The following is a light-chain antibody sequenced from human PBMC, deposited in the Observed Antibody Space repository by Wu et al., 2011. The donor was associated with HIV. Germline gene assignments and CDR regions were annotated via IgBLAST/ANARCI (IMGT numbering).Light chain of an antibody. J-gene: IGKJ1*01. CDR1: QSVSSIY. CDR3: QQYGSSPRT. V-gene: IGKV3-20*01. CDR2: GAS. Sequence: EIVLTQSPGTLSLSPGERATLSCRASQSVSSIYLAWYQQKPGQAPRLLIYGASSRATGIPDRFSGSGSGTDFTLTISRLEPEDFAVYYCQQYGSSPRTFGQGTNGGNQT.